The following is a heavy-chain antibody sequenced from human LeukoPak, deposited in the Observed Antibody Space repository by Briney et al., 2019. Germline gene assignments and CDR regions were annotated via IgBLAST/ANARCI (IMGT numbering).Heavy chain of an antibody. CDR1: GGSISSSSYY. CDR2: IYYSGST. V-gene: IGHV4-39*07. D-gene: IGHD6-13*01. J-gene: IGHJ3*02. Sequence: SETLSLTCTVSGGSISSSSYYWGWIRQPPGKGLEWIGSIYYSGSTYYNPSLKSRVTISVDTSKNQFSLKLSSVTAADTAVYYCARVLYQHDAFDIWGQGTMVTVSS. CDR3: ARVLYQHDAFDI.